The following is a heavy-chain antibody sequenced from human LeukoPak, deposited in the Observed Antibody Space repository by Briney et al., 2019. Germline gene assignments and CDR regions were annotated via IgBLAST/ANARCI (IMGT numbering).Heavy chain of an antibody. D-gene: IGHD6-13*01. CDR2: ISWNSGSI. CDR1: GFTFDDYA. Sequence: GGSLRLSCAASGFTFDDYAMHWVRQAPGKGLEWVSGISWNSGSIGYADSVKGRFTISRDNAKNSLYLQMNSLRAEDTAVYYCAKGFIAAAGKGALGYWGQGTLVTVSS. V-gene: IGHV3-9*01. J-gene: IGHJ4*02. CDR3: AKGFIAAAGKGALGY.